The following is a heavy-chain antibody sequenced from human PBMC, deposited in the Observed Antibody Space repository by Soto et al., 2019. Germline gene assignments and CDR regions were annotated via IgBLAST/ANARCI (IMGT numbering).Heavy chain of an antibody. Sequence: SETLSLTCAVYGGSFSGYYWSWIRQPPGKGLEWIGEINHSGSTNYNPSPKSRVTISVDTSKNKFSLKLSPVTAADTAVYYCARGEAVAATPADYWGQGTLVTVSS. CDR1: GGSFSGYY. V-gene: IGHV4-34*01. D-gene: IGHD2-15*01. CDR3: ARGEAVAATPADY. J-gene: IGHJ4*02. CDR2: INHSGST.